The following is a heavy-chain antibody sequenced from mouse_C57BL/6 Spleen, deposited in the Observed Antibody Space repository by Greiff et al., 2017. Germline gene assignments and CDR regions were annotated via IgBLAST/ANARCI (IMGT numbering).Heavy chain of an antibody. J-gene: IGHJ4*01. CDR3: AKHADAMDY. V-gene: IGHV2-9*01. CDR2: IGGGGNT. CDR1: GSSLTSYG. Sequence: VMLVEPGPGLVAPSQSLSITCTASGSSLTSYGVDWVRQPPGKGLEWLGVIGGGGNTNYNSALMSRLSISKDNNKSQVFLKMNSLQTDDTAMYYCAKHADAMDYWGQGTSVTVSS.